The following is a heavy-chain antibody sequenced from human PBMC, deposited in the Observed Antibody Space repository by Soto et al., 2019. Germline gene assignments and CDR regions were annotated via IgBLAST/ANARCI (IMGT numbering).Heavy chain of an antibody. D-gene: IGHD3-22*01. CDR1: AGSVDRSNYF. Sequence: QVHLQESGPGLVKPSETLSLTCSVSAGSVDRSNYFWNWIRQPPGKGLEWIGNISYSGGTNKNPALKSRVTLSLVTSQNQFSLTLTALISADTAMYYCASSTYFSHSRGYHFKDLVSWGQGTLVTVSS. CDR2: ISYSGGT. J-gene: IGHJ4*02. V-gene: IGHV4-61*01. CDR3: ASSTYFSHSRGYHFKDLVS.